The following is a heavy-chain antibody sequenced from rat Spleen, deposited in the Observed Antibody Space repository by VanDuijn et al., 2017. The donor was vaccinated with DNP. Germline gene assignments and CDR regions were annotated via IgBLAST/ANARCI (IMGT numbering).Heavy chain of an antibody. D-gene: IGHD1-7*01. CDR1: GYSITSNY. J-gene: IGHJ2*01. CDR2: ISYSGST. Sequence: EVQLQESGSGLVKPPQSLSLTCSVTGYSITSNYWGWIRKFPGNKMEYIGHISYSGSTNYNPSLRSRISITRDTSKNHFFLHLNSVTTEDTATYYCARWTRYFDYWGQGVMVTVSS. CDR3: ARWTRYFDY. V-gene: IGHV3-1*01.